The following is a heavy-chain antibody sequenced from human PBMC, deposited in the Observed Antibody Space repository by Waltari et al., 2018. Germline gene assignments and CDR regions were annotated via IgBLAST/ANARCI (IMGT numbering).Heavy chain of an antibody. J-gene: IGHJ4*02. D-gene: IGHD3-10*01. CDR3: AKYTRNYYGSGTYSPYFDY. CDR2: ISFSGGTT. Sequence: DVQLLESVGGLVLPGGSLRLSCAVSGFTLSNFAMSWVRQAPGKGLMWVSSISFSGGTTYYADSVRGRFTISRDTSKNTLFLQMNSLRAEDTAVYYCAKYTRNYYGSGTYSPYFDYWGQGTLVTVSS. V-gene: IGHV3-23*01. CDR1: GFTLSNFA.